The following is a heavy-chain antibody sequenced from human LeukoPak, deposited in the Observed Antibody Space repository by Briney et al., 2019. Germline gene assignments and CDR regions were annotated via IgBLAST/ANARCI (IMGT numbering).Heavy chain of an antibody. J-gene: IGHJ4*02. Sequence: SETLSLTCTVSGDSISNFYWSWIRQPAGKGLEWIGRISTSGSTNYNPSLKSRVTMSVDTSKNQFSLKLTSVTAADTAVYYCAKYVLPATYYFDSWGQGTLVTVSS. V-gene: IGHV4-4*07. CDR3: AKYVLPATYYFDS. D-gene: IGHD2-8*01. CDR1: GDSISNFY. CDR2: ISTSGST.